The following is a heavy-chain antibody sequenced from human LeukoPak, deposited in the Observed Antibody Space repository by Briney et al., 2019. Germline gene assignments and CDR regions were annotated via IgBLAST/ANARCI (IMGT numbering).Heavy chain of an antibody. D-gene: IGHD6-19*01. CDR3: AKADSSGWYNFDY. V-gene: IGHV3-30*04. J-gene: IGHJ4*02. Sequence: GRSLRLSCAASGFTFSSYAMHWVRQAPGKGLEWVAVISYDGSNKYYADSVKGRFTISRDNSKNTLYLQMNSLRAEDTAVYYCAKADSSGWYNFDYWGQGTPVTVSS. CDR1: GFTFSSYA. CDR2: ISYDGSNK.